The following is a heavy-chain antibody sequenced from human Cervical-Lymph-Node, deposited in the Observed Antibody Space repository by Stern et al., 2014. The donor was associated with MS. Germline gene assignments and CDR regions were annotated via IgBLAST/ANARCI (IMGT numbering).Heavy chain of an antibody. CDR1: GGSISSYY. V-gene: IGHV4-59*01. CDR3: ARSPNYCSGGSCYDY. J-gene: IGHJ4*02. D-gene: IGHD2-15*01. CDR2: IYYSGST. Sequence: VQLVESGPGLVKPSETLSLTCTVSGGSISSYYWSWIRQPPGKGLEWIGYIYYSGSTNYNPSLKSRVTISVDTSKNQFSLKLSSVTAADTAVYYCARSPNYCSGGSCYDYWGQGTLVTVSS.